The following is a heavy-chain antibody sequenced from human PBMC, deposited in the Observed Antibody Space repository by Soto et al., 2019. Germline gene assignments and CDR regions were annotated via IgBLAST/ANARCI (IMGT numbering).Heavy chain of an antibody. D-gene: IGHD3-22*01. CDR3: ARDGVPYYYDSSGYDY. CDR2: IWYDGSNK. V-gene: IGHV3-33*01. Sequence: GGSLRLSCAASGFTFSIYGMHWVRQAPGKGLEWVAVIWYDGSNKYYADSVKGRFTISRDNSKNTLYLQMNSLRAEDTAVYYCARDGVPYYYDSSGYDYWGQGTLVTVSS. J-gene: IGHJ4*02. CDR1: GFTFSIYG.